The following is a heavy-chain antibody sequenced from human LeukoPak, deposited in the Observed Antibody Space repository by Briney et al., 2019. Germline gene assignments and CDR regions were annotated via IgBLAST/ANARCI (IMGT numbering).Heavy chain of an antibody. D-gene: IGHD3-9*01. CDR1: GFTFSSYW. V-gene: IGHV3-74*01. CDR2: IKSDGSST. CDR3: ARGDVVGILTGYGIDY. Sequence: GGSLRLSCAASGFTFSSYWMHWVRQAPGKGLVWVSRIKSDGSSTSYADSVKGRFTISRDNAKNTLYLQMNSLRAEDTAVYYCARGDVVGILTGYGIDYWGQGTLVTVSS. J-gene: IGHJ4*02.